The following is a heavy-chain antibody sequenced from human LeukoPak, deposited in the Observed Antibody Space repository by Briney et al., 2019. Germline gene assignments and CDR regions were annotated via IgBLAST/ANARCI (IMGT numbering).Heavy chain of an antibody. J-gene: IGHJ6*02. V-gene: IGHV1-69*13. CDR3: ARVFGVYGMDV. D-gene: IGHD2-8*01. Sequence: SVKVSCKASGYTFTSYDISWVRQAPGQGLEWMGGIIPIFGTANYAQKFQGRVTITADESTSTAYMELSSLRSEDTAVYYCARVFGVYGMDVWGQGTTVTVSS. CDR2: IIPIFGTA. CDR1: GYTFTSYD.